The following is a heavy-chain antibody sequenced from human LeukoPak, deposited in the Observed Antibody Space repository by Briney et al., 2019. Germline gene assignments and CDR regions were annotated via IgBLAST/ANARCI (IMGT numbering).Heavy chain of an antibody. CDR2: ISSSSSTI. J-gene: IGHJ4*02. Sequence: PGGSLRLSCAASGFTFSSYSMNWVRQAPGKGLEWVSYISSSSSTIYYADSVKGRFTISRDNAKNSLYLQMNSLRDEDTAVYYCARDLVEDIVEVPPYFDYWGQGTLVTVSS. V-gene: IGHV3-48*02. CDR1: GFTFSSYS. CDR3: ARDLVEDIVEVPPYFDY. D-gene: IGHD2-2*01.